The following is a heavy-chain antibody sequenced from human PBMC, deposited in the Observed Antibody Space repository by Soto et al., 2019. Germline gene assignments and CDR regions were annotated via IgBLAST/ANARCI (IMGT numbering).Heavy chain of an antibody. J-gene: IGHJ6*02. CDR1: GGTFSSYA. CDR3: ARDRYSSSSFYYYGMDV. Sequence: SVKVSCKASGGTFSSYAISWVRQAPGQGLEWMGGIIPIFGTANYAQKFQGRVTITADESTSTAYMELSSLRSEDTAVYYCARDRYSSSSFYYYGMDVWGQGTTVTVSS. V-gene: IGHV1-69*13. CDR2: IIPIFGTA. D-gene: IGHD6-6*01.